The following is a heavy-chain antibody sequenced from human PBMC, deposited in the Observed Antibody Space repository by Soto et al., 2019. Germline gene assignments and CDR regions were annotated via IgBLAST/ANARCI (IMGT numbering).Heavy chain of an antibody. CDR1: GGSISSSSYY. V-gene: IGHV4-31*03. J-gene: IGHJ4*02. CDR2: IYYSGST. D-gene: IGHD5-12*01. Sequence: QVQLQESGPGLVKPSQTVSLTCTVSGGSISSSSYYWSWIRQHPGKGLEWIGYIYYSGSTYYNPSLKSRVTISVDTSKNQFSLKLSSVAAADTAVYYCARSPGDGYDIFDYWGQGTLVTVSS. CDR3: ARSPGDGYDIFDY.